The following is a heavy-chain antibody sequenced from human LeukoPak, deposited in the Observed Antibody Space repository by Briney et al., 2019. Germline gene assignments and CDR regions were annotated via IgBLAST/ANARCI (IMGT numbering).Heavy chain of an antibody. D-gene: IGHD2-15*01. CDR2: MNPNSGNT. Sequence: GASVKVSCKASGYTFTSYDINWVRQATGQGLEWMGWMNPNSGNTGYAQKFQGRVTMTRNTSISTAYMELSSLRSEDTAVYYCARTRTRCSGGSCYCPYWGQGTLVTVSS. V-gene: IGHV1-8*01. J-gene: IGHJ4*02. CDR3: ARTRTRCSGGSCYCPY. CDR1: GYTFTSYD.